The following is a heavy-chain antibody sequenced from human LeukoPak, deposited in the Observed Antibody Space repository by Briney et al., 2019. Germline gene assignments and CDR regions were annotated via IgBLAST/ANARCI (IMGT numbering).Heavy chain of an antibody. D-gene: IGHD4-11*01. CDR3: ARDNGDYRSIYYYMDV. J-gene: IGHJ6*03. CDR1: GGSINSGGSY. V-gene: IGHV4-31*03. CDR2: IYYSWSS. Sequence: SETLSLTCTVSGGSINSGGSYWSWIRQHPGKGLEWIGCIYYSWSSYYNPSLKSRVTLSLDTSKNQFSLKLSSVTAADAAVYYCARDNGDYRSIYYYMDVWGKGTTVTVSS.